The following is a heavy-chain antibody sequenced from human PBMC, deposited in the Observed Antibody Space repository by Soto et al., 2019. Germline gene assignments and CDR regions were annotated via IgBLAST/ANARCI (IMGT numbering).Heavy chain of an antibody. V-gene: IGHV1-69*13. CDR3: ARDLAAMAPTTYYYYYYGMDV. J-gene: IGHJ6*02. Sequence: SVKVSCKASGGTYSSYAISWVRQAPGQGLEWMGGIIPIFGTANYAQKFQGRVTITADESTSTAYMELSSLRSEDTAVYYCARDLAAMAPTTYYYYYYGMDVWGQGTTVTVSS. D-gene: IGHD5-18*01. CDR2: IIPIFGTA. CDR1: GGTYSSYA.